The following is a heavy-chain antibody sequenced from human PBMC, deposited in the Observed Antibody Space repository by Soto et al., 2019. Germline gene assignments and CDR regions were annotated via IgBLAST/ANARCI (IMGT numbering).Heavy chain of an antibody. Sequence: PSQTLSLTCAISGDSVTSNSATWNWIRQSPSRGLEWLGRTYYRSKWYNDYAVSVKSRIIINSDTSKNQFSLQLNSVTPEDTAVYYCARGVSIAVAATSNYYRMAVWGQRTKVTVSS. CDR1: GDSVTSNSAT. CDR3: ARGVSIAVAATSNYYRMAV. CDR2: TYYRSKWYN. V-gene: IGHV6-1*01. D-gene: IGHD6-19*01. J-gene: IGHJ6*02.